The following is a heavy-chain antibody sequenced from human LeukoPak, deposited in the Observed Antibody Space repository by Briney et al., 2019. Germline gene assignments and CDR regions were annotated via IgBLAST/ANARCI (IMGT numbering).Heavy chain of an antibody. CDR3: ARPMRPMVPGDAFDT. J-gene: IGHJ3*02. CDR2: INPSGGST. V-gene: IGHV1-46*01. D-gene: IGHD3-10*01. CDR1: GYTFTSYY. Sequence: GASVKVSCKASGYTFTSYYMHWVRQAPGQGLEWMGIINPSGGSTSYAQKFQGRVTMTRDMSTSTVYMELSSLRSEDTAVYYCARPMRPMVPGDAFDTWGQGTMVTVSS.